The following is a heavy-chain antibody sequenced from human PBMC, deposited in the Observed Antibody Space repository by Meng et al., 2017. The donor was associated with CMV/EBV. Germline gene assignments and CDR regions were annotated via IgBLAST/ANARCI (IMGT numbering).Heavy chain of an antibody. Sequence: ESLKISCTVSGGSISSYYWSWIRQPPGKGLEWIGYIYYSGSTNYNPSLKSRVTISVDTSKNQFSLKLSSVTAADTAVYYCARLGGVTIFGVVIPNWFDPWGQGTLVPFSS. CDR3: ARLGGVTIFGVVIPNWFDP. CDR2: IYYSGST. CDR1: GGSISSYY. J-gene: IGHJ5*02. V-gene: IGHV4-59*01. D-gene: IGHD3-3*01.